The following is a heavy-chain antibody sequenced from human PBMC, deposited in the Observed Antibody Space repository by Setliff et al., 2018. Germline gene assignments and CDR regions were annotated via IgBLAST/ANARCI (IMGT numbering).Heavy chain of an antibody. V-gene: IGHV3-33*06. D-gene: IGHD6-19*01. J-gene: IGHJ1*01. Sequence: GGSLRLSCAASGFTFSSHGMHWVRQAPGKGLEWVAVIWNDGSNKYYVDSVKGRFTISRDNSKNTVYLQLNSLRAEDAAVYYCAKDPYSSGVLAEYFQHWGQGTLVTVSS. CDR3: AKDPYSSGVLAEYFQH. CDR1: GFTFSSHG. CDR2: IWNDGSNK.